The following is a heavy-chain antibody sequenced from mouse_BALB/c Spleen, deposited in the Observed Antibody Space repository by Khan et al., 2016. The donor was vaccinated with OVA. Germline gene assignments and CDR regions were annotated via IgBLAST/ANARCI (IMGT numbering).Heavy chain of an antibody. J-gene: IGHJ3*01. Sequence: EVELVESGGGLVKPGGSLKLSCAASGFTFSDYYMYWVRQTPEQGLEWVATISAGGIFTYYLDSVKGQFTISRDNAKNNLYLQMTSLKSEDSAMYFCARAYYRYDERVSYWGQGTLVTVSA. D-gene: IGHD2-14*01. CDR1: GFTFSDYY. V-gene: IGHV5-4*02. CDR3: ARAYYRYDERVSY. CDR2: ISAGGIFT.